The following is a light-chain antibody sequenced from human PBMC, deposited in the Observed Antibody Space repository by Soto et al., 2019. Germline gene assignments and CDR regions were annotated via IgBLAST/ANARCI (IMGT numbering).Light chain of an antibody. CDR2: DVS. J-gene: IGLJ1*01. CDR3: SSYPSSSSLYV. Sequence: QSVLTQPASVSGSPGQSITISCTGTSSGVGGYNYVSWYQQHPGKAPKLMIYDVSNRPSGVSNRFSGSKSGNTASLTISGLQAEDEANYYCSSYPSSSSLYVFGTGTKFTVL. CDR1: SSGVGGYNY. V-gene: IGLV2-14*01.